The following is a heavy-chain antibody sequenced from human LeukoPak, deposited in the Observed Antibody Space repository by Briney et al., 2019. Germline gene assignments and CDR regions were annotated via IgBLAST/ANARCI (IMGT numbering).Heavy chain of an antibody. V-gene: IGHV4-39*07. D-gene: IGHD2-2*01. J-gene: IGHJ4*02. CDR3: ARGVGGSVVPAAYDAYYFDY. CDR1: GGSVSSGSYY. Sequence: KASETLSLTCTVSGGSVSSGSYYWSWIRQPPGKGLEWIGEINHSGSTNYNPSLKSRVTISVDTSKNQFSLKLSSVTAADTAVYYCARGVGGSVVPAAYDAYYFDYWGQGTLVTVSS. CDR2: INHSGST.